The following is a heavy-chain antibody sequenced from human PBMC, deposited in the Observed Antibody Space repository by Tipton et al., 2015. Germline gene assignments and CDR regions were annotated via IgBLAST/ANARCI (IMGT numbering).Heavy chain of an antibody. D-gene: IGHD3-9*01. Sequence: TLSLTCAVSAYSISSDYYWGWIRQPPGKGLEWIGRISHSGNTYYNPSLKSSVTMSRDTSKNQFSLKLTSVTAADTAVYYCACQDYDSLTRDYQTVDYWGQGTLVTVSS. J-gene: IGHJ4*02. CDR2: ISHSGNT. V-gene: IGHV4-38-2*01. CDR3: ACQDYDSLTRDYQTVDY. CDR1: AYSISSDYY.